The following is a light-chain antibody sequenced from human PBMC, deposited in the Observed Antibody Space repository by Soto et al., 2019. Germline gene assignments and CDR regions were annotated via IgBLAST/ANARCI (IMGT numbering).Light chain of an antibody. V-gene: IGKV3-15*01. J-gene: IGKJ4*01. CDR1: QGVTTN. CDR3: QQYNTWPLT. Sequence: EIVMTQSPATLSVSPGARATLSCRASQGVTTNLAWYQQNPGQAPRLLIYGESTRATGIPARFSGSGSGTEFTLTISSLQSEDFAVYYSQQYNTWPLTFGGGTKVEIK. CDR2: GES.